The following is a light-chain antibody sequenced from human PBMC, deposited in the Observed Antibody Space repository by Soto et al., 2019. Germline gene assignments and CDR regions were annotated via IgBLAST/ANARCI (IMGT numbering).Light chain of an antibody. J-gene: IGKJ5*01. CDR1: RSVSNN. CDR2: GAS. CDR3: QQYNNWPLS. V-gene: IGKV3-15*01. Sequence: EIVMTQSPATLSVSPGERATLSCRASRSVSNNLAWHQQKPGQAPRLLIYGASTRASGIPARFSGSWSGTEFTLTISSLQSEDSALYYCQQYNNWPLSFGQGTRL.